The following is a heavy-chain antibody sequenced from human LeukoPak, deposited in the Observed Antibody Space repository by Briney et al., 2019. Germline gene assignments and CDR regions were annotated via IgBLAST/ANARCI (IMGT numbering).Heavy chain of an antibody. J-gene: IGHJ4*02. CDR1: GFTFSSYE. D-gene: IGHD3-10*01. V-gene: IGHV3-48*03. Sequence: GGSLRLSCAASGFTFSSYEMNRVRQAPGKGLEWVSYISVDGRTIYYADSVKGRFTISRDNAKNSLYLHMNSLRAEDTAIYYCARARGVKRGTFDSWGQGTLVTVSS. CDR3: ARARGVKRGTFDS. CDR2: ISVDGRTI.